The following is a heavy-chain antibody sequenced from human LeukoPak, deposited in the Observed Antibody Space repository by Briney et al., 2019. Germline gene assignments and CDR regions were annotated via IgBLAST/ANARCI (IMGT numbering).Heavy chain of an antibody. Sequence: PGGSLRLSCAASGXTFSSYAVTWVRQAPGKGLEWVSGISGSGGSTYYADSVKGRFTISRDNSKNTLYLQMNSLRAEDTAVYYCAKGSSSWYHYYFDYWGQGTLVTVSS. CDR3: AKGSSSWYHYYFDY. V-gene: IGHV3-23*01. D-gene: IGHD6-13*01. J-gene: IGHJ4*02. CDR1: GXTFSSYA. CDR2: ISGSGGST.